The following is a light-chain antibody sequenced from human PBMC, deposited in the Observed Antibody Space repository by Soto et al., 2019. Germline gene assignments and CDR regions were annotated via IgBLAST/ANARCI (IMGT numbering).Light chain of an antibody. CDR3: SSYTTSSTRV. CDR2: EVS. Sequence: QSVGTQPGSVSGCPGQAIAISCTGSSSDVGIYNYVSWYQQHPGKVPRLIIYEVSNRPSGVSNRFSGSKSGNTASLTISGLQAEDEADYYCSSYTTSSTRVFGTGTKVTVL. J-gene: IGLJ1*01. V-gene: IGLV2-14*01. CDR1: SSDVGIYNY.